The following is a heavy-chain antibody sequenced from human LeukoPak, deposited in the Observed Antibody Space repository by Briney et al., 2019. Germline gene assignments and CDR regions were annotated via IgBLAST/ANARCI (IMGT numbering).Heavy chain of an antibody. CDR2: ITSSSSTI. Sequence: GGSLRLSCAASGFTFSTYSMSWLRQAPGKGLEWISYITSSSSTIYYADSVKGRFTISRDNAKNSLYLQMSSLRHEDTAVYYCARRVSTGNVYSWFDPWGQGTLVTVSS. J-gene: IGHJ5*02. D-gene: IGHD3-9*01. V-gene: IGHV3-48*02. CDR3: ARRVSTGNVYSWFDP. CDR1: GFTFSTYS.